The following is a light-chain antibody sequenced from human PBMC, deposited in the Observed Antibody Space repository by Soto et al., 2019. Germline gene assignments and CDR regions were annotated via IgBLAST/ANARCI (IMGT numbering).Light chain of an antibody. Sequence: DIQMTQSPPSLSASVGDRVTVTCRASRDIHTFLARYHQKPGEVPKLLVYAASTLQSGVPSRFIGSGSGTDFNLSISSPPPEDVATYYCHEYNAAPFSFGPGTKVDIK. J-gene: IGKJ3*01. CDR2: AAS. CDR3: HEYNAAPFS. CDR1: RDIHTF. V-gene: IGKV1-27*01.